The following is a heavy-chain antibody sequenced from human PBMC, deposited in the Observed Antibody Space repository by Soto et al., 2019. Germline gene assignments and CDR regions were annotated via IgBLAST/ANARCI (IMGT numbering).Heavy chain of an antibody. J-gene: IGHJ5*02. CDR1: GYSFTSYW. Sequence: EVQLVQSGAEVKKPGESLRISCKGSGYSFTSYWISWVRQMPGKGLEWMGRIDPSDSYTNYSPSFQGHVTISADKSISTAYRQWSSLKASDTAMYYCARHNPAVAGHVPEWFDHWGQGTLVTVSS. CDR3: ARHNPAVAGHVPEWFDH. CDR2: IDPSDSYT. V-gene: IGHV5-10-1*03. D-gene: IGHD6-19*01.